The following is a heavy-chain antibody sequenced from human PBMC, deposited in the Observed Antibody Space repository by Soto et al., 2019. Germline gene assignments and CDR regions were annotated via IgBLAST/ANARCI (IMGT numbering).Heavy chain of an antibody. CDR2: IYYSGST. CDR1: GGSISSYY. D-gene: IGHD6-13*01. V-gene: IGHV4-59*08. CDR3: ARHGIYSSSWYYFDY. Sequence: SETLSLTCTVSGGSISSYYWSWIRQPPGKGLEWIGYIYYSGSTNYNPSLKSRVTISVDTSKNQFSLKLSSVTAADTAVYYCARHGIYSSSWYYFDYWGKGTLVTVSS. J-gene: IGHJ4*02.